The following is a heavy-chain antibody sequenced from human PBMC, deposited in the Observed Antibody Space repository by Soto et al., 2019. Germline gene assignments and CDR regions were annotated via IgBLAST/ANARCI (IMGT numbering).Heavy chain of an antibody. CDR3: AKAEFYNFWSGLVVSVYYYGMDV. Sequence: GGSLRLSCAASGFTFSSYAMSWVRQAPGKGLEWVSAISGSGGSTYYADSVKGRFTISRDNSKNTLYLQMNSLRAEDTAVYYCAKAEFYNFWSGLVVSVYYYGMDVWGQGTTVTVSS. D-gene: IGHD3-3*01. V-gene: IGHV3-23*01. J-gene: IGHJ6*02. CDR2: ISGSGGST. CDR1: GFTFSSYA.